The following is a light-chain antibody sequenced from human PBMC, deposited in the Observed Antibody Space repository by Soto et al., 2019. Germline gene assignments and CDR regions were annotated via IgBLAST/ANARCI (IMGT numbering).Light chain of an antibody. CDR2: EVT. CDR1: STDVGAYNY. V-gene: IGLV2-14*01. Sequence: QSALAQPASVSGSPGQLITISCTGTSTDVGAYNYVAWYQQHPGKAPKLIIYEVTNRPSGVSYRFSASKSGNTASLTISGLHSEDEADYYCISYTGKSASYVFGNGTKVTVL. CDR3: ISYTGKSASYV. J-gene: IGLJ1*01.